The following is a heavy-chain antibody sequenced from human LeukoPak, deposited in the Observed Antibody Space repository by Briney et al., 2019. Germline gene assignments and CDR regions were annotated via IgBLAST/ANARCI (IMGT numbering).Heavy chain of an antibody. CDR1: GGSVSSGISY. V-gene: IGHV4-61*01. D-gene: IGHD5-24*01. CDR3: ARHPTDNYSFDY. Sequence: SETLSLTCSVSGGSVSSGISYWSWIRQPPGMAPEWIGYIYYSGSTKYSPSLNSRVTISVDTSKNQFSLKLSSVTAADTAVYYCARHPTDNYSFDYWGQGALVTVSS. J-gene: IGHJ4*02. CDR2: IYYSGST.